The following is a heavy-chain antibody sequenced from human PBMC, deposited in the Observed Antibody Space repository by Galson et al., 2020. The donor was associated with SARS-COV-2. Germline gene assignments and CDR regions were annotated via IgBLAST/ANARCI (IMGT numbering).Heavy chain of an antibody. V-gene: IGHV1-69*06. CDR2: IIPIFGTA. J-gene: IGHJ5*02. Sequence: SVTVSCKASGGTFSSYAISWVRQAPGQGLEWMGGIIPIFGTANYAQKFQGRVTITADKSTSTGYMELSSLRSEDTAVHYCAIDKGGYYYGWGSYSIWLDPWGKGALCTVAS. CDR3: AIDKGGYYYGWGSYSIWLDP. D-gene: IGHD3-10*01. CDR1: GGTFSSYA.